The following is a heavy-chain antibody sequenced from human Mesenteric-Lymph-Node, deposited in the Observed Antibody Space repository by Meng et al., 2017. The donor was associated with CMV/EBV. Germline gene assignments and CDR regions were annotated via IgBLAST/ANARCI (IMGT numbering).Heavy chain of an antibody. D-gene: IGHD3-22*01. CDR3: AKDVEFHYDSSGLFDY. Sequence: GESLKISCAASGFTFSNYPMHWVRQAPGKGLEWVALISYTGYNEHTKYYADSVKGRFTISRDNSHNTVHLQMNSLRPEDTAMYYCAKDVEFHYDSSGLFDYWGQGTLVTVSS. V-gene: IGHV3-30-3*01. CDR2: ISYTGYNEHTK. CDR1: GFTFSNYP. J-gene: IGHJ4*02.